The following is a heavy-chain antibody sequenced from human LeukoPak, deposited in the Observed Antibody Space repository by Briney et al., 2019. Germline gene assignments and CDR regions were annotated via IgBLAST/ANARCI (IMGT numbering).Heavy chain of an antibody. V-gene: IGHV1-18*01. CDR1: GYTFTSYG. D-gene: IGHD2-15*01. CDR3: ARDRGLGYCSGGSCYSLGY. CDR2: ISAYNGNT. J-gene: IGHJ4*02. Sequence: GASVKVSCKASGYTFTSYGISWVRQAPGQGLEWMGWISAYNGNTNFAQKVQGRVTMTTDTSTSTAYMELRSLRSDDTAVYYCARDRGLGYCSGGSCYSLGYWGQGTLVTVSS.